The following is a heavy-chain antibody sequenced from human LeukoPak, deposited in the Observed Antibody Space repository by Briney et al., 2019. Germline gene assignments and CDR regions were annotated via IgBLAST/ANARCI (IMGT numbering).Heavy chain of an antibody. V-gene: IGHV4-59*08. CDR2: FYYTGNT. Sequence: SETQSLTCTVSGDFIGSYHGSWIRQPPGGGLEGIRYFYYTGNTNYNPSLKRRVTISVDTSRNHVSLNLRSVTAADTAIYYFARHRYGDVCRFDLWGQGTLVIVSS. J-gene: IGHJ4*02. D-gene: IGHD3-16*01. CDR3: ARHRYGDVCRFDL. CDR1: GDFIGSYH.